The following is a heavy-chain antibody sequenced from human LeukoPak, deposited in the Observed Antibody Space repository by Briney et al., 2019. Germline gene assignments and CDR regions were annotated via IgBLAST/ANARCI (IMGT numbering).Heavy chain of an antibody. J-gene: IGHJ5*02. Sequence: SETLSLTCTVSGGSISTYYWTWIRQPPGKGLEWIGSIYYSGSTNYNPSLKSRVTISVDTSKNQFSLKLSSVTAADTAVYYCARGSLGYCSSTSCPRWFDPWGQGTLVTVSS. V-gene: IGHV4-59*12. CDR1: GGSISTYY. D-gene: IGHD2-2*01. CDR3: ARGSLGYCSSTSCPRWFDP. CDR2: IYYSGST.